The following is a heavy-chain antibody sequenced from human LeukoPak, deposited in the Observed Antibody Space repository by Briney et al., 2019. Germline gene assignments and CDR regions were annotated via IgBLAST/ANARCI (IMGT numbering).Heavy chain of an antibody. CDR2: ISAYNDNT. CDR1: GYTFSTYG. V-gene: IGHV1-18*01. Sequence: GASVKVSCKASGYTFSTYGISWVRQAPGQGLEWMGWISAYNDNTNYAQKLQGRVTMTTDTSTNTAYMELRSLRSDDTAVYYCARDFLPNERGPYFDLDYWGQGTLVTVSS. J-gene: IGHJ4*02. CDR3: ARDFLPNERGPYFDLDY. D-gene: IGHD2/OR15-2a*01.